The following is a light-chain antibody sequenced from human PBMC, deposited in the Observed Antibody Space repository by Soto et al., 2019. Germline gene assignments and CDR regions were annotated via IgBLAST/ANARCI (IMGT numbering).Light chain of an antibody. CDR3: QQYNNWPPYMYT. CDR1: QSVSSN. V-gene: IGKV3-15*01. Sequence: EIVMTQSPATLSVSPGERATLSCRARQSVSSNLAWYQQKPGQAPSLLIYGASTRATGIPARFSGSGSGTEFTLTIRSLQSEDFAVYYCQQYNNWPPYMYTVGQGTKLEIK. J-gene: IGKJ2*01. CDR2: GAS.